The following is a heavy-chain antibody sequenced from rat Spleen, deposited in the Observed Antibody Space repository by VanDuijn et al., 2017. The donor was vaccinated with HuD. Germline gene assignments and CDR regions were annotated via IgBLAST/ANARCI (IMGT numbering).Heavy chain of an antibody. Sequence: EVQLVESGGGLVQPGRSLKLSCAASGFTFSAYYMAWVRPAPTKGLEWVATISSDGRRNYYRDSVKGRFTISRDTAKSTLYLQMDSLRSEDTATYYCVRQDTSGYSNWFTYWGQGTLVTVSS. CDR3: VRQDTSGYSNWFTY. CDR1: GFTFSAYY. CDR2: ISSDGRRN. D-gene: IGHD4-3*01. V-gene: IGHV5-29*01. J-gene: IGHJ3*01.